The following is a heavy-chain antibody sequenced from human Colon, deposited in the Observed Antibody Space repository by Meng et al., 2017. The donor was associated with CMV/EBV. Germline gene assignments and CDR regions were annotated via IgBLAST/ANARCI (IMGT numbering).Heavy chain of an antibody. CDR3: VRESWYFDF. V-gene: IGHV1-2*02. CDR1: GYTFTANH. Sequence: QVQLVPSGKEVKKPGASVKVSCKTSGYTFTANHLHWVRQAPGPGLEWMGWIYPQDGGTYFAQKFQDRVTLTRDTSITTAYMELSGLTSDDTAIYYCVRESWYFDFWGEGTLVTVSS. CDR2: IYPQDGGT. D-gene: IGHD6-13*01. J-gene: IGHJ4*02.